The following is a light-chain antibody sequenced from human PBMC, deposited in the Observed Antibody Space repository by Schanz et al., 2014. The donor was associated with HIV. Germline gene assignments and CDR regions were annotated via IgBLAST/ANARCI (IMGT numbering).Light chain of an antibody. Sequence: QSALTQPASVSGSPGQSISISCAGTSSDVGGDNFVSWYQQHPGRAPKLLVYDVTSRPSGISPRFSGSKSGNTASLTISGLQADDEADYYCSSYANTDTVLFGGGTKLTVL. CDR3: SSYANTDTVL. CDR1: SSDVGGDNF. CDR2: DVT. J-gene: IGLJ2*01. V-gene: IGLV2-14*03.